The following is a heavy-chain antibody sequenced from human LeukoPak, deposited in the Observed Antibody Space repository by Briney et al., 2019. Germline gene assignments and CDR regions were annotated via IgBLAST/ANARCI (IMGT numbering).Heavy chain of an antibody. CDR1: GFTFSSYS. CDR2: ISSSSSYI. D-gene: IGHD1-26*01. Sequence: PGGSLRLSCAASGFTFSSYSMNWVRQAPGKGLEWASSISSSSSYIYYADSVKGRFTTSRDSAKNSLDLQMNSLRVEDTAVYYCARDLGGSSKPDYWGQGTLVTVSS. CDR3: ARDLGGSSKPDY. J-gene: IGHJ4*02. V-gene: IGHV3-21*01.